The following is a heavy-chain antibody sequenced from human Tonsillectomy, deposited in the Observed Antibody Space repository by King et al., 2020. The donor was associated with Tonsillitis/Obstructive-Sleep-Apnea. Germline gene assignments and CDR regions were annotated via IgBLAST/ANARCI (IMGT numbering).Heavy chain of an antibody. CDR2: ISAYNGNT. D-gene: IGHD3-3*01. V-gene: IGHV1-18*01. J-gene: IGHJ5*02. Sequence: LQLVQSGAEVKKPGASVKVSCKASGYTFTTYGISWVRQAPGQGLEWMGWISAYNGNTNYAQKLQGRVTMTTDTSTSTAYMELRSLRSDDTAGYYCAGDPPYYDFWSGQNWFDPWGQGTLVTVSS. CDR1: GYTFTTYG. CDR3: AGDPPYYDFWSGQNWFDP.